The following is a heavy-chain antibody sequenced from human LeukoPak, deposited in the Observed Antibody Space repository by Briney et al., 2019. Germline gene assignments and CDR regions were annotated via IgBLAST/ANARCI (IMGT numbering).Heavy chain of an antibody. CDR3: VTYCGGDCYGGGY. Sequence: GGSLRLSCAASGFTFSSYGMHWVRQAPGKGLEWVAVISYDGSNKYYADSVKGRFTISRDNSKNTLYLQMNSLRAEDTAVYYCVTYCGGDCYGGGYWGQGTLVTVSS. CDR2: ISYDGSNK. V-gene: IGHV3-30*03. D-gene: IGHD2-21*02. CDR1: GFTFSSYG. J-gene: IGHJ4*02.